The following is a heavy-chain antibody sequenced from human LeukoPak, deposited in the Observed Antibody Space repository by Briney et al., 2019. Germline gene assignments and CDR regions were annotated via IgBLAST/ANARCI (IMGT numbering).Heavy chain of an antibody. CDR3: AKDAPYFYDSSGYSGFDY. J-gene: IGHJ4*02. V-gene: IGHV3-43*02. CDR1: GFTFDDYA. Sequence: GGSLRLSCAASGFTFDDYAMHWVRQAPGKGLEWVSLISGDGGSTYYADSVKGRFTISRDNSKNSLYLQMNSLRTEDTALYYCAKDAPYFYDSSGYSGFDYLGQGTLVTVSS. D-gene: IGHD3-22*01. CDR2: ISGDGGST.